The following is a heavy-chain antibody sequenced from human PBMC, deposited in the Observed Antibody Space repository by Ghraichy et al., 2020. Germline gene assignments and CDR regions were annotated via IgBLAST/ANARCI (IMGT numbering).Heavy chain of an antibody. V-gene: IGHV3-33*01. CDR2: IWYDGKNT. J-gene: IGHJ4*01. CDR3: ARDSRIYHTSAGLSY. CDR1: GFTLPNYG. D-gene: IGHD3-3*02. Sequence: GESLNISCATSGFTLPNYGIHWVRQAPGKGLEWVAVIWYDGKNTYYGDSVKGRFTISRDTSKNTLYLQMDSLRAEDTAVYYCARDSRIYHTSAGLSYWGHGTLVTVSS.